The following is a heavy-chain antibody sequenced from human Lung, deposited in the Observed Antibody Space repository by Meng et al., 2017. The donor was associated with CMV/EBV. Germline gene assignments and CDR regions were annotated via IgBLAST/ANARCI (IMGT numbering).Heavy chain of an antibody. Sequence: CAASGFTVSINYMSWVRQAPGKGLEWVSVIYIGGDTHYADSVKGRFTISRDNSKNTLYLQMNSLRTEDTAVYYCATSIQLPLSRFDYWGQGTLVTVSS. CDR3: ATSIQLPLSRFDY. J-gene: IGHJ4*02. CDR1: GFTVSINY. CDR2: IYIGGDT. V-gene: IGHV3-66*02. D-gene: IGHD2-2*02.